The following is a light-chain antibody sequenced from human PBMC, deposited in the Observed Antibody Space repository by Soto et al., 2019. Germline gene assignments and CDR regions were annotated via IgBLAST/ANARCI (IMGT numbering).Light chain of an antibody. J-gene: IGKJ5*01. V-gene: IGKV3D-20*02. CDR1: QSVSSSY. CDR2: GAS. Sequence: EIVMTQSPAPLSFPPWEIATLSCRASQSVSSSYLAWYQQKPGQAPRLLIYGASSRATGIPDRFSGSGSGTDFTLTISRLEPEDFAVYYCQQRSNCPITLGQGTRLEIK. CDR3: QQRSNCPIT.